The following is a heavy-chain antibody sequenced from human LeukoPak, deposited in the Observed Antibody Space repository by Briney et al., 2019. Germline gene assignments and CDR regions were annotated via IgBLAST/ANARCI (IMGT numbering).Heavy chain of an antibody. D-gene: IGHD5-24*01. V-gene: IGHV3-30*18. CDR3: AKGSGYNLYPLGY. Sequence: GRSLRLSCAASGITFSSYGMHWVRQAPGKGLEWVAVISYDGSNKYYADSVKGRFTISRDNSKNTLYLQMNSLRAEDTAVYYCAKGSGYNLYPLGYWGQGTLVTVSS. CDR2: ISYDGSNK. J-gene: IGHJ4*02. CDR1: GITFSSYG.